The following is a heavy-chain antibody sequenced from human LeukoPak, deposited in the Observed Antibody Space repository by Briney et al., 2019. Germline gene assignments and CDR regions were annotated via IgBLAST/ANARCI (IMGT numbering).Heavy chain of an antibody. J-gene: IGHJ4*02. CDR1: GGSLSGYY. V-gene: IGHV4-34*01. Sequence: SETLSLTCAVYGGSLSGYYWSWIRQPPGKGLEWIGEINHSGSTNYNPSLKSRVTISVDTSKNQFSLKLSSVTAADTAVYYCARGLRVRGVIDYWGQGTLVTVSS. D-gene: IGHD3-10*01. CDR2: INHSGST. CDR3: ARGLRVRGVIDY.